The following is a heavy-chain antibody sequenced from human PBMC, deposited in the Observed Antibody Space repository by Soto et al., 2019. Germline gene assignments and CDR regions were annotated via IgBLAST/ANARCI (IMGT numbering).Heavy chain of an antibody. Sequence: SETLSLTCAVYGGSFSGYYWSWVRQPPGKGLEWIGDITDSGSTHYNSSLKSRVTMSVDTSKSQFSLKLSSVTAADTAVYYCAKPYGDYPFDYWGQGTLVTVSS. CDR3: AKPYGDYPFDY. J-gene: IGHJ4*02. V-gene: IGHV4-34*01. CDR2: ITDSGST. CDR1: GGSFSGYY. D-gene: IGHD4-17*01.